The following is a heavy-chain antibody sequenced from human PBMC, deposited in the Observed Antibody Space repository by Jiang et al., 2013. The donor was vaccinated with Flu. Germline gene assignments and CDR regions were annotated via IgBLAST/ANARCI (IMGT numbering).Heavy chain of an antibody. J-gene: IGHJ4*02. V-gene: IGHV4-4*07. CDR2: IYTSGST. CDR3: ARVVSRYSSGWYFDY. Sequence: GSGLVKPSETLSLTCAVSGGSISSYYWSWIRQPAGKGLEWIGRIYTSGSTNYNPSRKSRVTMSVDTSKNQFSLKLSSVTAADTAVYYCARVVSRYSSGWYFDYWGQGTLVTVSS. D-gene: IGHD6-19*01. CDR1: GGSISSYY.